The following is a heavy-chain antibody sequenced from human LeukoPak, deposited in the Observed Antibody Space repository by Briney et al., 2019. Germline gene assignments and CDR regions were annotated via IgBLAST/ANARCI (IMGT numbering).Heavy chain of an antibody. CDR2: INPNSGGT. CDR3: ARDPQNTYYYDSSGSLGFDY. V-gene: IGHV1-2*02. J-gene: IGHJ4*02. Sequence: ASVRVSCKASVYTFTGYYMHWVRQAPGQALEWMRWINPNSGGTNYAQKFQGRVTMTRDTSISTAYMELSRLRSDDGAVYCGARDPQNTYYYDSSGSLGFDYWGQGTLVTVSS. D-gene: IGHD3-22*01. CDR1: VYTFTGYY.